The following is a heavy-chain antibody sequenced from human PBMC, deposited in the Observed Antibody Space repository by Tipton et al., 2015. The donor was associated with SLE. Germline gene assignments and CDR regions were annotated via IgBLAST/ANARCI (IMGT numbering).Heavy chain of an antibody. D-gene: IGHD1-26*01. CDR1: GGSISSGGYS. V-gene: IGHV4-30-2*01. J-gene: IGHJ4*02. CDR2: INHSGST. Sequence: TLSLTCAVSGGSISSGGYSWSWIRQPPGKGLEWIGEINHSGSTNYNPSLKSRVTISVDTSKNQFSLKLSSVTAADTAVYYCARGWERHFDYWGQGTLVTVSS. CDR3: ARGWERHFDY.